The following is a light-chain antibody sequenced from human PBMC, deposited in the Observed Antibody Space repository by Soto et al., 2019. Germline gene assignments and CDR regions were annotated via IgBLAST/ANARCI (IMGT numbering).Light chain of an antibody. Sequence: EIVLTQSPGTLSLSPGERATLSCRGSQSVRSSCLAWYRQKLGKAHRLRIYGVSNSDTGIPDRFSGSGSGTDFNLTISRLETDDFAVYYGQQYCTSPRTFGQGTKVEIK. CDR1: QSVRSSC. CDR3: QQYCTSPRT. J-gene: IGKJ1*01. CDR2: GVS. V-gene: IGKV3-20*01.